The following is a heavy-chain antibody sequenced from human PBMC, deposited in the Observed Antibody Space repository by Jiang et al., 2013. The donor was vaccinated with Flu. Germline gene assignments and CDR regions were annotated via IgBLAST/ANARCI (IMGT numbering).Heavy chain of an antibody. CDR2: IYYSGST. Sequence: PPGKGLEWIGSIYYSGSTYYNPSLKSRVTISVDTSKNQFSLKLSSVTAADTAVYYCARVTYYDILTGYNTAYWGQGTLVTVSS. CDR3: ARVTYYDILTGYNTAY. D-gene: IGHD3-9*01. J-gene: IGHJ4*02. V-gene: IGHV4-39*01.